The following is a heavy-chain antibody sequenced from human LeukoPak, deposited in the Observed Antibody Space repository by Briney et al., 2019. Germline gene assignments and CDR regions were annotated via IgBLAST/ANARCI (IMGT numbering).Heavy chain of an antibody. CDR2: ISSSSSYI. Sequence: GGSLRLSCAASGFTFSSYSMNWVRQAPGKGLEWVSSISSSSSYIYYADSVKGRFTISRDNAKNSLYLQMNSLRAEDTAVCYCARDITLYVDYWGQGTLVTVSS. V-gene: IGHV3-21*01. J-gene: IGHJ4*02. CDR1: GFTFSSYS. CDR3: ARDITLYVDY. D-gene: IGHD3-10*01.